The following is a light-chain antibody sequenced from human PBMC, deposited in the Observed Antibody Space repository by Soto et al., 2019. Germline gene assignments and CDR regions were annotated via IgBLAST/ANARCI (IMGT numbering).Light chain of an antibody. CDR3: CSYAGKSTYVV. CDR2: EGS. V-gene: IGLV2-23*01. CDR1: SSDVGTYNL. J-gene: IGLJ2*01. Sequence: QSVLTQPASVSGSPGQSITISCTGTSSDVGTYNLVSWYQQHPGKAPKLIIYEGSKQPSGVSNRFSASKSGNTASLTISGLQADDEADYYCCSYAGKSTYVVIGGGTKVTVL.